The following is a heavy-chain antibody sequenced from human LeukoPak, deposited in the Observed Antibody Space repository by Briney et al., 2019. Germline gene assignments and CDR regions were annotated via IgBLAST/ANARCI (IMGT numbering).Heavy chain of an antibody. D-gene: IGHD4-11*01. CDR3: ARDGGTDTTVSLWPFDY. J-gene: IGHJ4*02. CDR2: ISTSSTTI. Sequence: PGGSLRLSCAASGFPFSNYDTNWVRQAPGKGLEWVSYISTSSTTIYYADSVKGRFTISRDNAKNSLYLQMNSLRAEDTAVYYCARDGGTDTTVSLWPFDYWGQGTLVTVSS. V-gene: IGHV3-48*04. CDR1: GFPFSNYD.